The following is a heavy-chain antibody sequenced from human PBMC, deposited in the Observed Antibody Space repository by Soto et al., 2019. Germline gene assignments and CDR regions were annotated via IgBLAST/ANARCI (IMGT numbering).Heavy chain of an antibody. J-gene: IGHJ4*02. CDR1: GYTFTGYY. CDR3: ARPDYGDYAWLDY. Sequence: ASVKVSCKASGYTFTGYYMHWLRQAPGQGLEWMGWINLNSGGTNYAQKFQGRVTMTRDTSISTAYMELSRLRSDDTAVYYCARPDYGDYAWLDYWGQGTLVTVSS. V-gene: IGHV1-2*02. D-gene: IGHD4-17*01. CDR2: INLNSGGT.